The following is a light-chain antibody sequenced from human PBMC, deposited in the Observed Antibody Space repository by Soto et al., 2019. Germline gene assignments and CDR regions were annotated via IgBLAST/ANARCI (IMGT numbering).Light chain of an antibody. Sequence: AIQLTQSPSSLSASVGDRVTITCRASQGISSALAWYQQKPVKAPKLLIYDASSLESGVPSRFSGSGSGTDFTLTISSLQPEDFATYYCQQFNSYPRTFGPGTKVDIK. J-gene: IGKJ3*01. CDR1: QGISSA. CDR2: DAS. CDR3: QQFNSYPRT. V-gene: IGKV1-13*02.